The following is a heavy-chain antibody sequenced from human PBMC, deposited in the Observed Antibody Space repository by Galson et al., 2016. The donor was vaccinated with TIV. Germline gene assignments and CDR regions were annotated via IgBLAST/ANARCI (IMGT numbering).Heavy chain of an antibody. V-gene: IGHV3-21*01. CDR3: TRDASGWSSY. CDR2: ISTKSTHI. Sequence: SLRLSCATSGFTFRNYTMNWVRQAPVKGLEWVSSISTKSTHIYYADSVRGRFTISRDNAKNSLFLQMDGLRTEDTAMYFCTRDASGWSSYWGQGTLVTVSS. D-gene: IGHD6-19*01. CDR1: GFTFRNYT. J-gene: IGHJ1*01.